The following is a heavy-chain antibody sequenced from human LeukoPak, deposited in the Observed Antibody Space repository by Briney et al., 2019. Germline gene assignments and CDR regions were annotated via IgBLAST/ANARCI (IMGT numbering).Heavy chain of an antibody. Sequence: SVKVSCKASGGTFSSYAISWVRQAPGQGLEWMGRIIPILGIANYAQKFQGRVTITADKSTSTAYMELSSLRSEDTAVYYCARVLNTVTTPIHVDYWGQGNLVTVSS. CDR2: IIPILGIA. V-gene: IGHV1-69*04. CDR3: ARVLNTVTTPIHVDY. D-gene: IGHD4-11*01. J-gene: IGHJ4*02. CDR1: GGTFSSYA.